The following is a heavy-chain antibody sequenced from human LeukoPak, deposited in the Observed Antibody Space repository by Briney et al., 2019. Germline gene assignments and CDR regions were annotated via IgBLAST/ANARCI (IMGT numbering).Heavy chain of an antibody. D-gene: IGHD3-10*01. CDR3: ARVAYGPDPYYYGMDV. Sequence: SETLSLTCTVSGGSISSYYWSWIRQPAGKGLEWIGRIYTSGSTNYNPSLKSRVTMSVDTSKNQFSLKLSSVTAADTAVYYCARVAYGPDPYYYGMDVWGQGTTVTVS. J-gene: IGHJ6*02. CDR1: GGSISSYY. V-gene: IGHV4-4*07. CDR2: IYTSGST.